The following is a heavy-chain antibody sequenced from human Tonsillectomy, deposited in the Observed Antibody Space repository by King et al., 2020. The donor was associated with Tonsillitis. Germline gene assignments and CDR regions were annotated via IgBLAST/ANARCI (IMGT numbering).Heavy chain of an antibody. D-gene: IGHD5-24*01. CDR1: GYSFTSYW. Sequence: VQLVESGAEVKKPGESLRISCTGSGYSFTSYWISWVRQMPGKGLEWMGRIDPSDSYTNYSPSFQGHVTISADKSISTAYLQWSSLKASDTAMYYCARHQVDGQKPEYAFDYWGQGTLVTVFS. J-gene: IGHJ4*02. CDR2: IDPSDSYT. CDR3: ARHQVDGQKPEYAFDY. V-gene: IGHV5-10-1*03.